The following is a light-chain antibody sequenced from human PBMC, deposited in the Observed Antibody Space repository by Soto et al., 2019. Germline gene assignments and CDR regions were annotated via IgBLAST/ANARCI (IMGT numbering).Light chain of an antibody. J-gene: IGLJ1*01. CDR3: CSYAGDYTFV. Sequence: QSALTQPRSVSGSPGQSVTLSCTGTSSDVGGYNYVTWYQQYPGKAPKVMIYDVKTRPSGVPDRFSGSKSGNTASQTISGLQAEDEADYYCCSYAGDYTFVFGTGTKLTVL. CDR1: SSDVGGYNY. V-gene: IGLV2-11*01. CDR2: DVK.